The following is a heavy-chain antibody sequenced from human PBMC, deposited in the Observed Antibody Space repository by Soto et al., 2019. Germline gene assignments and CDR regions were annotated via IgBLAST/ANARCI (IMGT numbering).Heavy chain of an antibody. CDR2: VHHSGTT. J-gene: IGHJ4*02. CDR1: GASISNYY. Sequence: QVQLQESGPGLVMPSETLSLTCTVSGASISNYYWSWIRQPPGKGPEWIGFVHHSGTTNYIPSLRSRSTISVDTSKNQFSLKLTSVTAADTAIYYCARHYCSGGSCHAYYWGQGTLVTVSS. V-gene: IGHV4-59*01. CDR3: ARHYCSGGSCHAYY. D-gene: IGHD2-15*01.